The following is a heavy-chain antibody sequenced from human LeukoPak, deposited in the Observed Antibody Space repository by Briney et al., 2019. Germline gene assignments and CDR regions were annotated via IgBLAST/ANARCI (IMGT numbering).Heavy chain of an antibody. J-gene: IGHJ4*02. CDR2: IILNDGRT. Sequence: GASVKVSCKASGFRFSDYYLHWVRQAPGQGLEWMGRIILNDGRTKYAQRSEGRVSMTRDTSISTAYMELIMQTSDDTAVYYCATDGGKHNFDYWGQGTLVTVSS. CDR1: GFRFSDYY. CDR3: ATDGGKHNFDY. D-gene: IGHD1-26*01. V-gene: IGHV1-2*06.